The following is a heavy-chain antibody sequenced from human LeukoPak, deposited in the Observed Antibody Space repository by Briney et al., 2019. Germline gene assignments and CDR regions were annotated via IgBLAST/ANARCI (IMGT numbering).Heavy chain of an antibody. J-gene: IGHJ4*02. CDR2: IYPRDSDT. CDR1: GYNFPSYR. CDR3: ARNRGAAVADLAH. V-gene: IGHV5-51*01. Sequence: GASLKISCKGSGYNFPSYRIGWVRQMPGKGLEWMGIIYPRDSDTRYSPSFQGHVTISVDKSINTAFLQWSSLKASASAMYYCARNRGAAVADLAHCGQGTQVTVSS. D-gene: IGHD2-15*01.